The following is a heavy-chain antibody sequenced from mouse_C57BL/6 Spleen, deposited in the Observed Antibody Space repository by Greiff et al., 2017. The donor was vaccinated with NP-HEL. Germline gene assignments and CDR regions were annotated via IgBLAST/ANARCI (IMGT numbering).Heavy chain of an antibody. CDR1: GYTFTSYW. CDR2: IDPSDSET. V-gene: IGHV1-52*01. CDR3: AREGYYCGSSGGY. J-gene: IGHJ4*01. Sequence: QVQLQQPGAELVRPGSSVKLSCKASGYTFTSYWMHWVKQRPIQGLEWIGNIDPSDSETHYNQKFKDKATLTVDKSSSTAYMQLSSLTSEDSAVYYCAREGYYCGSSGGYWGQGTSVTVSS. D-gene: IGHD1-1*01.